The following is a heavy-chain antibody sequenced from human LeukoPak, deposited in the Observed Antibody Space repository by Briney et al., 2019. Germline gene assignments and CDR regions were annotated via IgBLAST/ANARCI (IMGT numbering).Heavy chain of an antibody. V-gene: IGHV4-59*08. D-gene: IGHD4-17*01. J-gene: IGHJ4*02. CDR3: ASLTTVTQGYFDS. CDR2: IYYSGST. Sequence: SETLSLTCTVSGGSISSYYWSWVREPPGKGVEGIGYIYYSGSTNYNPSLKRRLTISIYTSKNHFSLKLSSVTATDTAVYYCASLTTVTQGYFDSWGQGTLVTVSS. CDR1: GGSISSYY.